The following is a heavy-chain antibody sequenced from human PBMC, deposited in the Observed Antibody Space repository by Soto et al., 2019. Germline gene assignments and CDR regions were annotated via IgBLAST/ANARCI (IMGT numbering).Heavy chain of an antibody. CDR1: GFTFSSYW. CDR2: XXQXGXXX. CDR3: ARDFSPGAFDI. D-gene: IGHD3-3*02. Sequence: PGGSLRLSCAASGFTFSSYWISWVRQAPGKGLXWVAXXXQXGXXXYXXXXVKGRFTISRDNAKNSLYLQMNSLRAEDTAVYYCARDFSPGAFDIWGQGTMVTVSS. J-gene: IGHJ3*02. V-gene: IGHV3-7*01.